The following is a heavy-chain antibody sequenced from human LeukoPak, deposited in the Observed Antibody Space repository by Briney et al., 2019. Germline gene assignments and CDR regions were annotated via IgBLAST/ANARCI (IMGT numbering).Heavy chain of an antibody. CDR2: INNDWSTT. D-gene: IGHD3-10*02. J-gene: IGHJ6*04. V-gene: IGHV3-74*01. Sequence: GGALRHSCVASGFTFNNDWMHCVRQAPGKGLVLVSRINNDWSTTSSADTVKGRFTISRDNAKNTLYLQMNSLRAEDTAVYYCAELGITMIGGVWGKGTTVTISS. CDR1: GFTFNNDW. CDR3: AELGITMIGGV.